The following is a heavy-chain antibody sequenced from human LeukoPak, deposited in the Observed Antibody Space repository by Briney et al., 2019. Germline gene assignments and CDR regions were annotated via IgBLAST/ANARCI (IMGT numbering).Heavy chain of an antibody. D-gene: IGHD6-19*01. CDR3: AKDARRFAVAGTAPFDY. CDR2: FSWAGDKT. J-gene: IGHJ4*02. CDR1: GFTFDDYT. V-gene: IGHV3-43*01. Sequence: GGSLRLSCAASGFTFDDYTMHWVRQAPGKGLEWVSLFSWAGDKTDYADSVKGRFTISRDNSKNSLYLQMNSLRTEDTALYYCAKDARRFAVAGTAPFDYWGQGTLVTVSS.